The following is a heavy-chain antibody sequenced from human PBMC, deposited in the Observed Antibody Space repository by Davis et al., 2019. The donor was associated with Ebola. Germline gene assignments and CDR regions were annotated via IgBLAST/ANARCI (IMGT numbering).Heavy chain of an antibody. Sequence: SETLSLTCAVSGGSISSGGYSWSWIRQPPGKGLEWIGYIYHSGSTYYNPSLKSRVTISVDTSKNQFSLKLSSVTVADTAVYYCARGTGPVDYWGQGTLVTVSS. CDR2: IYHSGST. CDR1: GGSISSGGYS. V-gene: IGHV4-30-2*01. J-gene: IGHJ4*02. CDR3: ARGTGPVDY. D-gene: IGHD1-14*01.